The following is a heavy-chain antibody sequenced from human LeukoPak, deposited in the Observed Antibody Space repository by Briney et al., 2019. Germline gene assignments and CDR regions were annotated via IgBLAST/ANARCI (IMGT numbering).Heavy chain of an antibody. CDR3: ARVPVWTYAFDI. Sequence: GASVKVSCKASGGTFSSYAISWVRQAPGQGLEWMGGIIPIFGTANYAQKFQGRVTITTDESTSTAYMELSSLRSEDTAVYYCARVPVWTYAFDIWGQGTMVTVSS. D-gene: IGHD2-21*01. CDR1: GGTFSSYA. J-gene: IGHJ3*02. CDR2: IIPIFGTA. V-gene: IGHV1-69*05.